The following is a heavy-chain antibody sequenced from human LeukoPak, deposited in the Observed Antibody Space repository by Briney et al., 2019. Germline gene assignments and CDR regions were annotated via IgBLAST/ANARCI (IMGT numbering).Heavy chain of an antibody. V-gene: IGHV3-21*04. CDR1: GFTFSTYG. CDR3: ARDSVRRLASFGVVYGDVIDL. J-gene: IGHJ3*01. CDR2: MSLGSSYI. D-gene: IGHD2-8*02. Sequence: GGSLRLSCEASGFTFSTYGFHWVRQAPGKGLEWVSSMSLGSSYIYYTDSVKGRFTISRDDGRNSVYLQMSDLRAEETAVYYCARDSVRRLASFGVVYGDVIDLGGEGTVVTV.